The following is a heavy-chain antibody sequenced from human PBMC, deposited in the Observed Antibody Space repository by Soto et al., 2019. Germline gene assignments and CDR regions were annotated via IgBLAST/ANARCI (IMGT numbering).Heavy chain of an antibody. CDR2: IIPIFGTA. CDR3: ARDLYAAVAGRSRGWNWFDP. Sequence: ASVKVSCKASGGTFSSYAISWVRQAPGQGLEWMGGIIPIFGTANYAQKFQGRVTITADESTSTAYMELSSLRSEDTAVYYCARDLYAAVAGRSRGWNWFDPWGQGTLVTVSS. V-gene: IGHV1-69*13. CDR1: GGTFSSYA. D-gene: IGHD6-19*01. J-gene: IGHJ5*02.